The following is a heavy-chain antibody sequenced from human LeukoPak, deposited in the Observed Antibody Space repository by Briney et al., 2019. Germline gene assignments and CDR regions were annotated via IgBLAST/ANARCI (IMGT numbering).Heavy chain of an antibody. CDR1: GGSFGGYY. D-gene: IGHD3-3*01. J-gene: IGHJ6*03. CDR3: ARFLSGYVYYYQYYMDV. CDR2: INHSGST. V-gene: IGHV4-34*01. Sequence: SETLSLTCAVDGGSFGGYYWTWIRQPPGKGLEWIGEINHSGSTNYNPSLKSRVIIAIDTSKNQFSLELRPVTAADTALYYCARFLSGYVYYYQYYMDVWGRGTTVTVSS.